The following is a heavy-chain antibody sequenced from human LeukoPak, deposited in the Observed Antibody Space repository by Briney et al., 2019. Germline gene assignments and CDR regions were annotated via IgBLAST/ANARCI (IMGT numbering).Heavy chain of an antibody. V-gene: IGHV4-59*08. J-gene: IGHJ3*02. CDR1: GGSISSYY. D-gene: IGHD6-19*01. CDR3: ARWSKQWLVIDDAFDI. Sequence: KTSETLSLTCTVSGGSISSYYWSWIRQPPGKGLEWIGYIYYSGSTNYNPSLKSRVTISVDTSKNQFSLKLSSVTAADTAVYYCARWSKQWLVIDDAFDIWGQGTMVTVSS. CDR2: IYYSGST.